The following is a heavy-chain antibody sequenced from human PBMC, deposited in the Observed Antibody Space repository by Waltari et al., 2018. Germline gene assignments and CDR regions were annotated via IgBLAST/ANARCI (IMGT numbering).Heavy chain of an antibody. Sequence: QLQLQESGPGLVKPSEPLSLTCPVPGGSISSSSSSWGWIRQPPGQGLDRIGSIYYSGSTYYNPSLKSRVTISVDTSKNQFSLKLSSVTAADTAVYYCARKGVVTTDDYYYGMDVWGQGTTVTVSS. D-gene: IGHD4-4*01. J-gene: IGHJ6*02. CDR3: ARKGVVTTDDYYYGMDV. CDR1: GGSISSSSSS. CDR2: IYYSGST. V-gene: IGHV4-39*01.